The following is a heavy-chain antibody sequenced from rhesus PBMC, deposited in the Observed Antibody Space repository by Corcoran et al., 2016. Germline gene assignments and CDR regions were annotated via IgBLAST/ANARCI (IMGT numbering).Heavy chain of an antibody. CDR1: GYSISSGYY. CDR3: ALPGIAAGPLHNRFDV. J-gene: IGHJ5-1*01. V-gene: IGHV4-122*02. D-gene: IGHD6-13*01. Sequence: QVQLQESGPGLVKPSETLSLTCAVPGYSISSGYYWSWIRQPPGKGREWIGYITYLGGTRHNPPLKIRVTMSSDTSKNQFSLKLSSVTAADTAVYYCALPGIAAGPLHNRFDVWGPGVLVTVSS. CDR2: ITYLGGT.